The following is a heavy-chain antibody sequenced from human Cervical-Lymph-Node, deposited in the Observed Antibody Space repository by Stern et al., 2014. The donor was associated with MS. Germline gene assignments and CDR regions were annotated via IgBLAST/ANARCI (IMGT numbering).Heavy chain of an antibody. V-gene: IGHV3-30-3*01. CDR2: ISYDGNSK. J-gene: IGHJ4*02. Sequence: VKLVESGGGVVQPGRSLRLSCAASGFTFSSYTMHWVRQAPGKGLEWVAVISYDGNSKFYADYVKFRFTISRDNSKNTLFLQMNSLRTEDTAVYYCARDGRSVWGQGTLVTVSS. CDR1: GFTFSSYT. CDR3: ARDGRSV.